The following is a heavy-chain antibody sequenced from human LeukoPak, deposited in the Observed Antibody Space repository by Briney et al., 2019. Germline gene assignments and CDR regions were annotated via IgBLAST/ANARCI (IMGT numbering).Heavy chain of an antibody. CDR3: AADPLAGSPKYNWFDP. D-gene: IGHD1-26*01. CDR2: IAVGSGNT. CDR1: GFTFTSSA. J-gene: IGHJ5*02. Sequence: SVKVSCKASGFTFTSSAVQWVRQARGQRLEWIGWIAVGSGNTNYAQKFQERVTITRDMSTSTAYMELSSLRSEDTAVYYCAADPLAGSPKYNWFDPWGQGTLVTVSS. V-gene: IGHV1-58*01.